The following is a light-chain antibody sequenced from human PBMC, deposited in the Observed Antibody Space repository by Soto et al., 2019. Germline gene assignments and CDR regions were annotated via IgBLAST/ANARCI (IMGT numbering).Light chain of an antibody. CDR2: AAS. CDR1: QAVSSN. Sequence: EIVMTQSPATRSVSPGERATLSCRASQAVSSNLAWYQQKPGQAPRLLIYAASTRAAGIPARFSGSGSGAEFTLTITNLQSEDFAVYYCQQSHNWPWTFGRGTKVDIK. V-gene: IGKV3-15*01. CDR3: QQSHNWPWT. J-gene: IGKJ1*01.